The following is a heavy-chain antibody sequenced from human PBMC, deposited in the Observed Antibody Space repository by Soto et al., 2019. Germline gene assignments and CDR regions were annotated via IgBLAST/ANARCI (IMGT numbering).Heavy chain of an antibody. Sequence: SETLSLTCTVSGGSMRNYFWTWIRQPPGKGLEWIGYIHYSGTTSFFPSYDPSLRSRVTISEDTSKNQFSLKLLSVTTADTAVYFCAAGEASSRNLAPYYLDFWGQGTLVTVSS. J-gene: IGHJ4*02. CDR1: GGSMRNYF. CDR3: AAGEASSRNLAPYYLDF. V-gene: IGHV4-59*01. CDR2: IHYSGTT. D-gene: IGHD6-13*01.